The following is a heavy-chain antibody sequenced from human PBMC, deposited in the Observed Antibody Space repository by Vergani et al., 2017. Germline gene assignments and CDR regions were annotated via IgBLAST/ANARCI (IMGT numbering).Heavy chain of an antibody. D-gene: IGHD3-3*01. CDR2: VYPGGST. J-gene: IGHJ4*02. CDR1: GASINSGSYY. CDR3: ARGTPFGMFDS. V-gene: IGHV4-61*02. Sequence: QVQLQESGPGRVKPSQTLCLTCSVSGASINSGSYYWSWVRQPAGKELEWIGHVYPGGSTEYNPSLESRVTVSGDSSKNQVSLRLRSLTAADTAVYFCARGTPFGMFDSWGRGILVTVSS.